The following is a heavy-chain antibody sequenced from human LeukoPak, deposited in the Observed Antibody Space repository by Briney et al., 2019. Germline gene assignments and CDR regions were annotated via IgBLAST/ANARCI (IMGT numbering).Heavy chain of an antibody. CDR1: RFTFSRYW. V-gene: IGHV3-74*01. J-gene: IGHJ4*02. Sequence: PGGSLTLSCAASRFTFSRYWMHWVRPLPGRGRVWVARINPGGSSITYADYVKGRFTISRDNAKNTLYLQMDSLRAEDTGVYYCARSNQADDYWGQGTLVTVSS. CDR3: ARSNQADDY. D-gene: IGHD1-14*01. CDR2: INPGGSSI.